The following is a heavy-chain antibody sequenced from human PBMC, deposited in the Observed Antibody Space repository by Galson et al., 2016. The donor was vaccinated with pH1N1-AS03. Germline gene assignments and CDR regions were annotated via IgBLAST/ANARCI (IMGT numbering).Heavy chain of an antibody. D-gene: IGHD2-21*02. Sequence: PALVKPTQTLTLTCDFSGFSLNTNGVGVGWIRQPPEKPLEWLALIYWNSEKRYNPFLKGRLTITKDTSKNQVVLTMTNMAPGDTATYFCARKPTGSMVVTIGVGYFDRWGRGTLVAVSS. CDR3: ARKPTGSMVVTIGVGYFDR. CDR2: IYWNSEK. CDR1: GFSLNTNGVG. V-gene: IGHV2-5*01. J-gene: IGHJ2*01.